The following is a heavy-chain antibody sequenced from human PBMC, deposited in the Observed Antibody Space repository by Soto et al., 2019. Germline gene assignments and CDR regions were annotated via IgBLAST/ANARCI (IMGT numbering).Heavy chain of an antibody. V-gene: IGHV4-31*03. Sequence: TLSLTRTVSGGSIRSGGYYWSWNRQPPGKGLEWIGYIYYSGSTYYNPSLKSRVTISVATSKNQFSLKLSSVTAADTAVYYCARGQDYDSSGYYPYWGQGTLVTVSS. CDR1: GGSIRSGGYY. CDR3: ARGQDYDSSGYYPY. D-gene: IGHD3-22*01. J-gene: IGHJ4*02. CDR2: IYYSGST.